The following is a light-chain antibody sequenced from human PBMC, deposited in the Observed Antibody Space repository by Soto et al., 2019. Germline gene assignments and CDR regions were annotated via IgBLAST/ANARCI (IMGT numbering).Light chain of an antibody. Sequence: QLVLTQPPSVSGAPGQRVTISCTGSSSNIGTPYDVHWYQQLPGTAPKLLISGNTDRPSGVPDRFSGSKSGTSASLAITGLQAEDEADYYCQSYDTSLSVWVFGGGTKLTVL. V-gene: IGLV1-40*01. J-gene: IGLJ3*02. CDR2: GNT. CDR3: QSYDTSLSVWV. CDR1: SSNIGTPYD.